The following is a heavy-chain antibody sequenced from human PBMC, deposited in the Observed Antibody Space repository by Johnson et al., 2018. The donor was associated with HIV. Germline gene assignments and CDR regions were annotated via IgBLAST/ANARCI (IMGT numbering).Heavy chain of an antibody. D-gene: IGHD6-19*01. CDR3: AKDSYSSGWYGDAFDI. Sequence: DVQLVESGGGLVQPGRSLRLSCAASGFTFDDYAMHWVRQAPGKGLEWVSGISWNSGSIGYADSVKGRFTISRDNAKNSLYLQMNSLRAEDTALYYCAKDSYSSGWYGDAFDIWGQGTMVTVSS. V-gene: IGHV3-9*01. J-gene: IGHJ3*02. CDR1: GFTFDDYA. CDR2: ISWNSGSI.